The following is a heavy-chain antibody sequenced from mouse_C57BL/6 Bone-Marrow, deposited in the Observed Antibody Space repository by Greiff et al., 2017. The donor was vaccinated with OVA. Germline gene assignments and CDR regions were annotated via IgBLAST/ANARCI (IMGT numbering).Heavy chain of an antibody. CDR2: ISYDGSN. Sequence: EVQVVESGPGLVKPSQSLSLTCSVTGYSITSGYYWNWIRQFPGNKLEWMGYISYDGSNNYNPSLKNRISITRDTSKNQFFLKLNSVTTEDTATYYCAIYDGYYGFAYWGQGTLVTVSA. J-gene: IGHJ3*01. D-gene: IGHD2-3*01. CDR3: AIYDGYYGFAY. CDR1: GYSITSGYY. V-gene: IGHV3-6*01.